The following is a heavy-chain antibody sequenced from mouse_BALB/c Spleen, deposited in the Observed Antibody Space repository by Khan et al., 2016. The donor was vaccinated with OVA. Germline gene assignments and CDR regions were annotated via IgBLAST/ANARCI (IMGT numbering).Heavy chain of an antibody. J-gene: IGHJ2*01. CDR1: GDSITSGY. Sequence: EVQLQESGPSLVKPSQTLSLTCSVTGDSITSGYWDWIRKFPGNKLEYMGYINYSGSTYYNPSLKSRISITRDTSKNQYYLQLNSVTPEETATYYCARWNYRYDGYFDYWGQGTTLTVSS. CDR3: ARWNYRYDGYFDY. CDR2: INYSGST. V-gene: IGHV3-8*02. D-gene: IGHD2-14*01.